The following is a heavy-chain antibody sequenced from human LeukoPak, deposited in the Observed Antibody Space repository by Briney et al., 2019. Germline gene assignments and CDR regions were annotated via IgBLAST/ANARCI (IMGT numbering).Heavy chain of an antibody. V-gene: IGHV1-24*01. CDR2: FDPEDGET. J-gene: IGHJ3*02. CDR3: ATASRRVAVAGHDAFDI. D-gene: IGHD6-19*01. Sequence: ASVKVSCKVSGYTLTELSMHWVRQAPGKGLEWMGGFDPEDGETIYAQKFQGRVTMSEDTSTDTAYMELSSLRSEDTAVYYCATASRRVAVAGHDAFDIWGQGTMVTASS. CDR1: GYTLTELS.